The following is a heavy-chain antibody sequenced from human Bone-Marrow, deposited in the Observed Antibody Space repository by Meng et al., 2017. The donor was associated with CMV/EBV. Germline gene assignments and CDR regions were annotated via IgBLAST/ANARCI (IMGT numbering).Heavy chain of an antibody. V-gene: IGHV3-21*01. CDR2: ISSSSSYI. Sequence: GGSLRLSCAASGFTFSSYSMNWVRQAPGKGLEWVSSISSSSSYIYYADSVKGRFTISRDNAKNSLYLQMNSLRAEDTAVYYCARDANDILTGYYQLRYYYYYYGMDVWGQGTTVTVSS. J-gene: IGHJ6*02. CDR3: ARDANDILTGYYQLRYYYYYYGMDV. D-gene: IGHD3-9*01. CDR1: GFTFSSYS.